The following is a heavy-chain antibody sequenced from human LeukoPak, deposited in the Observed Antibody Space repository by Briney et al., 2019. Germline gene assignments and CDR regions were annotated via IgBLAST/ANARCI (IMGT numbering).Heavy chain of an antibody. V-gene: IGHV3-23*01. CDR1: GFSFSNYG. J-gene: IGHJ5*02. D-gene: IGHD4-17*01. CDR3: ARHDYGDYFDP. CDR2: ITGNGGTS. Sequence: GGSLRLSCAASGFSFSNYGMNWVRQAPGKGLEWVSGITGNGGTSYYADSVKGRFTISRDNSRNTVYLQMNSLRVEDTAVYYCARHDYGDYFDPWGQGTLVTVSS.